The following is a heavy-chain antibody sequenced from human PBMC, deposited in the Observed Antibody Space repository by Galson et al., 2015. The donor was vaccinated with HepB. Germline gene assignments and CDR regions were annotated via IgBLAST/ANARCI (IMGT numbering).Heavy chain of an antibody. Sequence: SLRLSCAASGFTFSSYGMHWVRQAPGKGLEWVAVIWYDGSNKYYADSVKGRFTISRDNAKNSLYLQMNSLRAEDTAVYYCATGLRFLEWSPLDYWGQGTLVTVSS. D-gene: IGHD3-3*01. J-gene: IGHJ4*02. V-gene: IGHV3-33*03. CDR2: IWYDGSNK. CDR1: GFTFSSYG. CDR3: ATGLRFLEWSPLDY.